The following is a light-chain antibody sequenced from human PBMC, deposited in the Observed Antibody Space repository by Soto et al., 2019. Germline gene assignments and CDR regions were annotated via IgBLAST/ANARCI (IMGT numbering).Light chain of an antibody. Sequence: EIVLTQSPGTLSLSPGERATVSCRASQSLNINYLAWYQQKPGQAPRLLIYGVSSRATGIPDRFSGSGSGTDFTLTISSLQSEDFAVYYCQQYGSSPGITFGQGTRLEI. CDR1: QSLNINY. J-gene: IGKJ5*01. CDR2: GVS. CDR3: QQYGSSPGIT. V-gene: IGKV3-20*01.